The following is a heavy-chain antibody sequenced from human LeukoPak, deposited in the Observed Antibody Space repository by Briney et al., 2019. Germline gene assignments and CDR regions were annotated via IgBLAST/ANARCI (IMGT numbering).Heavy chain of an antibody. Sequence: GGSLRLSCAASGFTFSSYAMHWVRQAPGKGLEWVAVISYDGSNKYYADSVKGRFTISRDNSKNTLYLQMNSLRAEDTAVYYCARDKPEMAQSTYAFDIWGQGTMVTVSS. D-gene: IGHD5-24*01. CDR1: GFTFSSYA. CDR2: ISYDGSNK. CDR3: ARDKPEMAQSTYAFDI. V-gene: IGHV3-30-3*01. J-gene: IGHJ3*02.